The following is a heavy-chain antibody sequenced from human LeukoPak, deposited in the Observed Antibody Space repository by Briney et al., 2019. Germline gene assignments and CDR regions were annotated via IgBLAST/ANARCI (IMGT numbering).Heavy chain of an antibody. CDR1: GFTFSSYW. Sequence: GGSLRLSCAAPGFTFSSYWMTWVRQAPGKGMEWVASINRDGSGKYYVDSVKGRFSISRDNAKNSLYLQMNSLTAEDTAVYYCAADSDRRSDYWGQGTLVSVSS. CDR2: INRDGSGK. D-gene: IGHD3-22*01. CDR3: AADSDRRSDY. J-gene: IGHJ4*02. V-gene: IGHV3-7*05.